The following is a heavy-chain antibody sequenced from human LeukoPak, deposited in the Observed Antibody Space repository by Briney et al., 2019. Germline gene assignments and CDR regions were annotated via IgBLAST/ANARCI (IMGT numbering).Heavy chain of an antibody. CDR2: TIPIFGTA. J-gene: IGHJ4*02. V-gene: IGHV1-69*13. CDR1: GGTFSSYA. D-gene: IGHD5-18*01. CDR3: ASRVDTTDGREFDY. Sequence: SVKVSCKASGGTFSSYAISWVRQAPGQGLEWMGGTIPIFGTANYAQKFQGRVTITADESTSTAYMELSSLRSEDTAVYYCASRVDTTDGREFDYWGQGTLVTVSS.